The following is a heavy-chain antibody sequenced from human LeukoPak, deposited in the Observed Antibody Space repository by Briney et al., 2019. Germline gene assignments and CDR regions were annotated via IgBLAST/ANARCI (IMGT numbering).Heavy chain of an antibody. CDR1: GFTFGAYA. V-gene: IGHV3-9*01. CDR3: AKDRGGNHYFEY. CDR2: ISWSSGDI. Sequence: GGSLRLSCAASGFTFGAYAMHWVRQAPGKGLEWVSGISWSSGDIGYADSVKGRFTISRDNAKNSLSLEMNSLRPEDTALYYCAKDRGGNHYFEYWGQGTLVTVSS. D-gene: IGHD3-10*01. J-gene: IGHJ4*02.